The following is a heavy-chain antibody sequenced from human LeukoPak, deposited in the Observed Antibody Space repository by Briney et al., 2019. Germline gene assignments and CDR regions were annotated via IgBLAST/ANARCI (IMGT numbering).Heavy chain of an antibody. D-gene: IGHD6-19*01. CDR3: AREPPPGYSSGWYSGYYYYGMDV. J-gene: IGHJ6*02. Sequence: GASVKVSCKASGYTFTGYYMHWVRQAPGQGLEWMGWINPNSGGTNYAQKLQGGVTMTTDTSTSTAYMELRSLRSDDTAVYYCAREPPPGYSSGWYSGYYYYGMDVRGQGTTVTVSS. V-gene: IGHV1-2*02. CDR2: INPNSGGT. CDR1: GYTFTGYY.